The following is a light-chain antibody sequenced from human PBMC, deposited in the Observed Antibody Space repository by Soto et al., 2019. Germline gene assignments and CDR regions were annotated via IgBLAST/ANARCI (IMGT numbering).Light chain of an antibody. J-gene: IGLJ1*01. V-gene: IGLV2-14*01. Sequence: QSALTQPASVSGSPGQSITISCTGTSGDIGSYNRVSWYQQHPGKAPKLIIYEVTDRPSGVPDRFSGSKSGTSASLAITGLQAEDEADYYCQSYDSSLSAYVFGTGTKLTVL. CDR2: EVT. CDR3: QSYDSSLSAYV. CDR1: SGDIGSYNR.